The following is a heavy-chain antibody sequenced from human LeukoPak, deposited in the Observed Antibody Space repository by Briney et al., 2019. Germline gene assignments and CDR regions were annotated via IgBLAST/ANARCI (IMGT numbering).Heavy chain of an antibody. Sequence: GGSLRLSCAASGFIFDNAWMKWVRKARGKGLEWVGRDKSKSDGGITGYGAPVKGRFTISRDDSENTLFLQLNSLKTEDTALYYCTTVGTTSPIAEEYFDYWGQGTLVTVSS. D-gene: IGHD1-26*01. V-gene: IGHV3-15*01. J-gene: IGHJ4*02. CDR1: GFIFDNAW. CDR2: DKSKSDGGIT. CDR3: TTVGTTSPIAEEYFDY.